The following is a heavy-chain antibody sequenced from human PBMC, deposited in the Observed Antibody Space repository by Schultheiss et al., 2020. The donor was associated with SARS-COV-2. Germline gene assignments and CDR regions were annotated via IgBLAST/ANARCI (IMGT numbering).Heavy chain of an antibody. V-gene: IGHV2-5*01. CDR1: GFSLSTSGVG. D-gene: IGHD3-3*01. CDR3: AHSFYDFWSGNYPGGYFEY. J-gene: IGHJ4*02. Sequence: SGPTLVKPTQTLTLTCTFSGFSLSTSGVGVDWIRQPPGKALEWLALIYWNDDKRYSPSLKSRLTITKDTSKNQVVLTMTNMDPVDTATYYCAHSFYDFWSGNYPGGYFEYWGQGTLVTVSS. CDR2: IYWNDDK.